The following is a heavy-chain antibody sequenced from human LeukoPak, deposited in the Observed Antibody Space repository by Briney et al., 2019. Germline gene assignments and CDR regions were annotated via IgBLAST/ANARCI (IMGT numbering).Heavy chain of an antibody. J-gene: IGHJ3*02. CDR1: GFTFSSYS. V-gene: IGHV3-21*01. Sequence: GGSLRLSCAASGFTFSSYSMNWVRQAPGKGLEWVSSISSSSSYIYYADSVKGRFTISRDNAKNSLHLQMNSLRAEDTAVYYCARDYDILVDAFDIWGQGTMVTVSS. D-gene: IGHD3-9*01. CDR3: ARDYDILVDAFDI. CDR2: ISSSSSYI.